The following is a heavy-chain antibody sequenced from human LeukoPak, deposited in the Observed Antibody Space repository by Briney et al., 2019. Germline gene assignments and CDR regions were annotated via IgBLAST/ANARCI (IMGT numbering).Heavy chain of an antibody. CDR1: GYTFTSCG. Sequence: ASVKVSCKASGYTFTSCGISWVRQAPGQGLEWMGWISAYNGNTNYAQKLQGRVTMTTDTSTSTAYMELRSLRSDDTAVYYCARVGGYDSSGYWVYWGQGTLVTVSS. D-gene: IGHD3-22*01. J-gene: IGHJ4*02. CDR2: ISAYNGNT. CDR3: ARVGGYDSSGYWVY. V-gene: IGHV1-18*01.